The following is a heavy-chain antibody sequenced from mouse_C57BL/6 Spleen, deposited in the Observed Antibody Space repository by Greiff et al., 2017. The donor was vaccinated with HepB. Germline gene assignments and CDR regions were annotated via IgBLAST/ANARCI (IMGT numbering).Heavy chain of an antibody. Sequence: QVQLQQSGAELMKPGASVTLSCKASGYTFTDYEMHWVKQTPVHGLEWIGAIDPETGGTAYNQKFKGKAILTADKSSSTAYMELRSLTSEDSAVYYCTGYGSSYWYFDVWGTGTTVTVSS. V-gene: IGHV1-15*01. CDR3: TGYGSSYWYFDV. J-gene: IGHJ1*03. CDR2: IDPETGGT. D-gene: IGHD1-1*01. CDR1: GYTFTDYE.